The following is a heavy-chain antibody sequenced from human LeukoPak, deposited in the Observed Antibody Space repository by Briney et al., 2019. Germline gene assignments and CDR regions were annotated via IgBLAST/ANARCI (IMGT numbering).Heavy chain of an antibody. Sequence: GGSLRLSCAASGFTFSSYWMSWVRQTPGKGLEWVANIKQDGSEKYYVDSVKGRFTISRDNARNSLYLQMNSLRAEHTAVYYCARHPTLFSGWGGFDHWGQGTLVTVSS. CDR3: ARHPTLFSGWGGFDH. D-gene: IGHD6-19*01. CDR1: GFTFSSYW. CDR2: IKQDGSEK. V-gene: IGHV3-7*01. J-gene: IGHJ4*02.